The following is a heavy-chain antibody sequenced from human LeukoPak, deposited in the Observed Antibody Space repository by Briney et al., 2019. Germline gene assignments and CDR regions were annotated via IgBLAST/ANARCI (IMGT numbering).Heavy chain of an antibody. J-gene: IGHJ4*02. CDR1: GGSIGSSSYY. Sequence: SETLSLTCTVSGGSIGSSSYYWGWIRQPPGKGLEWIGSIYYSVSTYYNPSLKSRVTISVDTSKNQFSLKLSSVTAADTAVYYCASESYYGSGSLHKYYFDYWGQGTLVTVSS. D-gene: IGHD3-10*01. V-gene: IGHV4-39*01. CDR2: IYYSVST. CDR3: ASESYYGSGSLHKYYFDY.